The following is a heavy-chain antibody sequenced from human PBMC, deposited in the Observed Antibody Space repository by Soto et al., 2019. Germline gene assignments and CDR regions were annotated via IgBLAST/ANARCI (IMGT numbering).Heavy chain of an antibody. CDR2: IYPGDSDT. J-gene: IGHJ5*02. CDR3: ARLSNTIFGVVMGKNWFDP. CDR1: GYSFTSYW. V-gene: IGHV5-51*01. Sequence: GESLKISCKGSGYSFTSYWIGWVRQMPGKGLKWMGIIYPGDSDTRYSPSFQGQVTISADKSISTAYLQWSSLKAADTAVYYCARLSNTIFGVVMGKNWFDPWGQGTLVTVSS. D-gene: IGHD3-3*01.